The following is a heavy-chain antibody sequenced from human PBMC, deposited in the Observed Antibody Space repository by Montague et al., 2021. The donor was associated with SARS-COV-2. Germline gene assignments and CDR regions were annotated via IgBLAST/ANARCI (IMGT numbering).Heavy chain of an antibody. CDR1: GFSLSTSGMR. CDR2: XDLXDDK. D-gene: IGHD3-9*01. Sequence: PALVKPTPTLPLTCTFSGFSLSTSGMRASWIRQAPGKALEWLARXDLXDDKFYSTSLKTRLTISKDTSKNQVVLTMTNMDPVDTAMYYCARSYYDILTAYYTPFDYWGQGTLVTVSS. J-gene: IGHJ4*02. V-gene: IGHV2-70*04. CDR3: ARSYYDILTAYYTPFDY.